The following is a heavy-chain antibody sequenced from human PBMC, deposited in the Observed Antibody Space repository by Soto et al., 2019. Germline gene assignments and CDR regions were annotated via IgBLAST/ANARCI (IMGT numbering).Heavy chain of an antibody. Sequence: PSETLSLTCAVYGGSFSGYYWSWIRQPPGKGLEWIGEINHSGSTNYNPSLKSRVTISVDTSKNQFSLKLSSVTAADTAVYYCGMQGYCSGGSCYSGAFDIWGQGTMVTVSS. V-gene: IGHV4-34*01. CDR3: GMQGYCSGGSCYSGAFDI. CDR2: INHSGST. CDR1: GGSFSGYY. D-gene: IGHD2-15*01. J-gene: IGHJ3*02.